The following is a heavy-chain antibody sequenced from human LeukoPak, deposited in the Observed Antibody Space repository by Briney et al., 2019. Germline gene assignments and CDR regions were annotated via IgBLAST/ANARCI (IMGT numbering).Heavy chain of an antibody. CDR3: AKGRFFPSYYFDY. Sequence: PGWSLRLSCAASGFTFSSYAMSWVRQAPGKGLEWVSAISGSGGSTYYEDSLKGRFTISRDNSKNTLYLQMNSLRAEDTAVYYCAKGRFFPSYYFDYWGQGTLVTVSS. D-gene: IGHD3-3*01. CDR1: GFTFSSYA. V-gene: IGHV3-23*01. J-gene: IGHJ4*02. CDR2: ISGSGGST.